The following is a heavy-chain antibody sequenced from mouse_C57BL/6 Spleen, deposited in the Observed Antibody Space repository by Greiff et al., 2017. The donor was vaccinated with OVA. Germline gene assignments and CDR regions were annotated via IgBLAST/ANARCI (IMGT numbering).Heavy chain of an antibody. J-gene: IGHJ2*01. CDR2: IDPSDSYT. V-gene: IGHV1-50*01. Sequence: QVQLQQPGAELVKPGASVKLSCKASGYTFTSYWMQWVKQRPGQGLEWIGEIDPSDSYTNYNQKFKGKATLTVDTASSTAYMQLSSLTSEDSAVYYCARGRGYPFDYWGQGTTLTVSS. D-gene: IGHD2-2*01. CDR1: GYTFTSYW. CDR3: ARGRGYPFDY.